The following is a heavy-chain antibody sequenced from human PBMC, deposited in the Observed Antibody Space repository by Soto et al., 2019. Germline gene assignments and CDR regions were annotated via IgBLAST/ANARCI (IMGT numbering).Heavy chain of an antibody. J-gene: IGHJ4*02. D-gene: IGHD3-22*01. CDR3: GRAPYERGVYLCFDY. Sequence: SETLSLTCTVSGGSVSSGSFYWNWIRQPPGKGLEWIAYIYNNGRTNSNPSLKSRVTISVDTSKNQFSLKLSSVTAADTAVYYCGRAPYERGVYLCFDYWGQETLVTVS. V-gene: IGHV4-61*01. CDR1: GGSVSSGSFY. CDR2: IYNNGRT.